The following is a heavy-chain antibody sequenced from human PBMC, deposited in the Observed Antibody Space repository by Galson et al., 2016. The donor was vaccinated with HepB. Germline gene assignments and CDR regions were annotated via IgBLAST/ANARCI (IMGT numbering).Heavy chain of an antibody. CDR1: GGSISSSSW. Sequence: SETLSLTCAVSGGSISSSSWWSWVRQPPGKGLEWIGEIYQSGSTNYNPSLKSRVTISVDKSKNQFSLKLSSVTAADTAVYYCAAYCSGGSCYGGGNWFDPWGPGTMVTVSS. CDR3: AAYCSGGSCYGGGNWFDP. J-gene: IGHJ5*02. CDR2: IYQSGST. V-gene: IGHV4-4*02. D-gene: IGHD2-15*01.